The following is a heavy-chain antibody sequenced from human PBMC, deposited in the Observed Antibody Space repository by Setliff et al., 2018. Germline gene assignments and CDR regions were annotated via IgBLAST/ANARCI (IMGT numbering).Heavy chain of an antibody. J-gene: IGHJ6*03. CDR2: INYSGST. CDR3: ARQVSRYDFWSGYYGYYYYYMDV. D-gene: IGHD3-3*01. CDR1: GGSISSSSYY. Sequence: PSETLSLTCTVSGGSISSSSYYWGWIRQPPGKGLEWIGNINYSGSTYYNPSLKSRVTISVDTSKNQFSLKLSSVTAADTAVYYCARQVSRYDFWSGYYGYYYYYMDVWGKGTTVTVSS. V-gene: IGHV4-39*07.